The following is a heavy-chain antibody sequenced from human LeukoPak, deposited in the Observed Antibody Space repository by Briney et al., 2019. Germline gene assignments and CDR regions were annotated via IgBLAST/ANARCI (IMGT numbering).Heavy chain of an antibody. Sequence: PGGSLRLSCAASGFTFSSYSMNWVRQAPGKGLEWVSYISSSSSTIYYADSVKGRFTISRDNAKNSLYLQMNSLGAEDTAVYYCARDNSYGHFDYWGQGTLVTVSS. CDR3: ARDNSYGHFDY. J-gene: IGHJ4*02. V-gene: IGHV3-48*01. CDR2: ISSSSSTI. CDR1: GFTFSSYS. D-gene: IGHD5-18*01.